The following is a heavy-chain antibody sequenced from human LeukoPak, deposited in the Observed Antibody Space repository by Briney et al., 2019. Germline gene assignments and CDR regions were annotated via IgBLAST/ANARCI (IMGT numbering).Heavy chain of an antibody. V-gene: IGHV4-59*01. J-gene: IGHJ4*02. D-gene: IGHD6-19*01. CDR3: ARSDQWLVPFDY. CDR1: GGSISSYY. Sequence: SETLSLTCTVSGGSISSYYWSWIRQPPGKGLEWIGYIYYSGSTNYNPSLKSRVTISVDTSKNQFSLKLSSVAAADTAVYYCARSDQWLVPFDYWGQGTLVTVSS. CDR2: IYYSGST.